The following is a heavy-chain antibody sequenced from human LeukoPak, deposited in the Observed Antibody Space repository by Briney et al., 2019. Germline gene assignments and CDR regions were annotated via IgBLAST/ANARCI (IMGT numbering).Heavy chain of an antibody. D-gene: IGHD2-2*01. Sequence: PSETLSLTCAVYGGSFSGYYWSWIRQPPGKGLEWIGEINHSGSTNYNPSLKSRVAISVDTSKNQFSLKLSSVTAADTAVYYCARGGGYCSSASCYWAGWGQGTLVIDSS. CDR2: INHSGST. V-gene: IGHV4-34*01. J-gene: IGHJ4*02. CDR3: ARGGGYCSSASCYWAG. CDR1: GGSFSGYY.